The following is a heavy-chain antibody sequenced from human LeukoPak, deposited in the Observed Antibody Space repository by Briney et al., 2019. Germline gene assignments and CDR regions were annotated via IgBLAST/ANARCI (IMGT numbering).Heavy chain of an antibody. V-gene: IGHV5-51*01. J-gene: IGHJ6*03. CDR3: ATAAGNCYYYMDV. CDR2: IYPGDSDT. CDR1: GYSFTSYW. Sequence: GESLKISCKGSGYSFTSYWIGWVRQMPGKGLEWMGIIYPGDSDTRYSPSFQGQVTISADKSTSTAYLQWSSLKASDTAMYYCATAAGNCYYYMDVWGKGTTVTVSS. D-gene: IGHD6-25*01.